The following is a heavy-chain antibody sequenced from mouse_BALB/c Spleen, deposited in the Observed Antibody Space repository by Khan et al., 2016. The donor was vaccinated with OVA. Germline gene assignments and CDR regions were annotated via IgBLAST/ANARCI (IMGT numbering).Heavy chain of an antibody. J-gene: IGHJ2*01. Sequence: EVQLEESGPGLVKPSQSLSLTCTVTGYSITTDYAWNWNRQFPGNKLEWMGFISYSGNTKYNPSLKSRISITRDTSKNQFFLQLKSVTTEDTARYYCARVYGGDFDYWGQGTTLTVSS. D-gene: IGHD1-1*01. V-gene: IGHV3-2*02. CDR2: ISYSGNT. CDR3: ARVYGGDFDY. CDR1: GYSITTDYA.